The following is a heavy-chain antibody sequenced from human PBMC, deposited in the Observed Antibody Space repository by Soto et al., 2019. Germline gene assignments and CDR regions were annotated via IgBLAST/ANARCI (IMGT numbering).Heavy chain of an antibody. Sequence: EVQLLESGGGLVQPGGSLRLSCAASGFTFSSYVMSWVRQAPGKGLEWVSAISGSGGSTYYADSVKGRFTISRDNSKNTLYLQMNSLRAEDTAVYYCAKVQAAMLSYYYYGMDVWGQGTTVTVSS. D-gene: IGHD2-2*01. V-gene: IGHV3-23*01. CDR1: GFTFSSYV. CDR3: AKVQAAMLSYYYYGMDV. CDR2: ISGSGGST. J-gene: IGHJ6*02.